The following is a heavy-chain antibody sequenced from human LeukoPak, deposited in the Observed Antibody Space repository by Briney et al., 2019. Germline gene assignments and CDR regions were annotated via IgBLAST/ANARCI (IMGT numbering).Heavy chain of an antibody. Sequence: GGSLRLSCAASGLTFSSYAMSWVRQAPGKGLEWVSAISGSGISIYYADSVKGRFTISRDNAKNSLYLQMNSLRAEDTAVYYCARTLRYCSSTSCYALPYYYYYYGMDVWGQGTTVTVSS. J-gene: IGHJ6*02. D-gene: IGHD2-2*01. CDR1: GLTFSSYA. CDR2: ISGSGISI. V-gene: IGHV3-23*01. CDR3: ARTLRYCSSTSCYALPYYYYYYGMDV.